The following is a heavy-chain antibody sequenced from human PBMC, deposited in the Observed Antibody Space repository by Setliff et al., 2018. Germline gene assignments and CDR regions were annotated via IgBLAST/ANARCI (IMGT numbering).Heavy chain of an antibody. Sequence: PSETLSLTCGVSGYSISTGYYWAWIRQPPGKGLEWIGSIYYSGSTYYNPSLKSRVTISVDTSKNQFSLKLSSVTAADTAVYYCARRMWELRSDAFDIWGQGTMVTVSS. CDR2: IYYSGST. CDR1: GYSISTGYY. CDR3: ARRMWELRSDAFDI. J-gene: IGHJ3*02. D-gene: IGHD1-26*01. V-gene: IGHV4-38-2*01.